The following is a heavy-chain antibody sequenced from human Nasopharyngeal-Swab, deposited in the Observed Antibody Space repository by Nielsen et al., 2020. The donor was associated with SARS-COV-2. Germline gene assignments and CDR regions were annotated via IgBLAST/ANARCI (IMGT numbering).Heavy chain of an antibody. J-gene: IGHJ4*02. CDR2: IKQDGSEK. CDR1: GFTFSSYW. CDR3: ARDKLHQVLEWPNDY. Sequence: GGSLRLSCAASGFTFSSYWMSWVRQAPGKGLEWVANIKQDGSEKYYVDSVKGRFTLSRDNAKNSLYLQMNSLRAEDTAVYYCARDKLHQVLEWPNDYWGQGTLVTVSS. V-gene: IGHV3-7*03. D-gene: IGHD3-3*01.